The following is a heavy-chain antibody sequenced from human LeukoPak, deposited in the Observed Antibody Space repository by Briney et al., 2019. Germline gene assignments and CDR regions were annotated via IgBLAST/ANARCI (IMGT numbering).Heavy chain of an antibody. CDR3: TRSISD. CDR2: INQDGSER. CDR1: GFSPSNHW. J-gene: IGHJ4*02. V-gene: IGHV3-7*05. Sequence: PGGSLRLSCAASGFSPSNHWMDWVRQAPGKGLEWVANINQDGSERYFGDAVKGRFTISRDNAKNSLFLQMDSLTDDDTAIYYCTRSISDWGQGTLVTVSS.